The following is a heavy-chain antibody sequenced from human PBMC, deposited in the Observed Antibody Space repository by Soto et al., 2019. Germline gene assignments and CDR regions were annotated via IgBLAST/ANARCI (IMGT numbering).Heavy chain of an antibody. CDR2: VFHSGTT. V-gene: IGHV4-38-2*01. Sequence: QVQLQESGPGLVKPSETLSLTCAVSGFSISSGHYWTWIRQPPGKGLEWVGMVFHSGTTYYNPSLQSRLTISVDTSKNQFSLKLNSVTAADTAVYYCARLFSREGYNSIDPWGQGSLVTVSS. J-gene: IGHJ5*02. CDR3: ARLFSREGYNSIDP. D-gene: IGHD5-12*01. CDR1: GFSISSGHY.